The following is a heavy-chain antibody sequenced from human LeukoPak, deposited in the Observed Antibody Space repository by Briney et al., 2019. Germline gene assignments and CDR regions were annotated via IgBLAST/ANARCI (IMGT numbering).Heavy chain of an antibody. Sequence: SETLSLTCTVSGVSISSSNSYWGWIRQPPGKGLEWIGSIYYSGNTYYNASLKSQVSISIDTSKNQFSLKLSSVTAADTAVYFCARGPYSYDSSGAFDVWGQGTMVTVSS. CDR3: ARGPYSYDSSGAFDV. J-gene: IGHJ3*01. CDR1: GVSISSSNSY. V-gene: IGHV4-39*01. CDR2: IYYSGNT. D-gene: IGHD3-22*01.